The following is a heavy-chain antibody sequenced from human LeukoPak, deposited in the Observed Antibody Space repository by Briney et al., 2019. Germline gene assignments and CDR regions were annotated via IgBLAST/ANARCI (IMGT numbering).Heavy chain of an antibody. CDR1: GFTFSDYY. J-gene: IGHJ4*02. V-gene: IGHV3-11*01. D-gene: IGHD3-22*01. CDR3: ARERYYDSSGLLGY. Sequence: GGSLRLSCAAAGFTFSDYYMSLIRQAPGERLEWGSYISSSGSTIYYADSVKGRFTISRDNATNSLYLQMNSLRAEDTAVYYCARERYYDSSGLLGYWGQGTLVTVSS. CDR2: ISSSGSTI.